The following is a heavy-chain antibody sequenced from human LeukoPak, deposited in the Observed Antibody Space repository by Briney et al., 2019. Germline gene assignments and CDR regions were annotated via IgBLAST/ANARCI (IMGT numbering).Heavy chain of an antibody. CDR3: ARDTGYYDFWSGYYFDAFDI. CDR1: GFTFSSYW. D-gene: IGHD3-3*01. CDR2: IKQDGSEK. Sequence: GGSLRLSCAASGFTFSSYWMSWVRQAPGKGLEWVANIKQDGSEKYYVDSVKGRFTISRDNAKNSLYLQMNSLRAEDTAVYYCARDTGYYDFWSGYYFDAFDIWGQGTMVTVSS. V-gene: IGHV3-7*01. J-gene: IGHJ3*02.